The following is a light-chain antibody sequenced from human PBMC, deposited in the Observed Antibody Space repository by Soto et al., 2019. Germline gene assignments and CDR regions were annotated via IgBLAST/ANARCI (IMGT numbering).Light chain of an antibody. J-gene: IGLJ1*01. CDR1: SSNIGATYD. V-gene: IGLV1-40*01. Sequence: QSALTQPPSVSGAPGQRVTISCTGSSSNIGATYDVQWYQQLPGTAPKLLIYGNGNRPSGVPDRFSGSKSGTSASLAITGLQADDEADYYCQSYDSSLSDHYVFGTGTKVTVL. CDR3: QSYDSSLSDHYV. CDR2: GNG.